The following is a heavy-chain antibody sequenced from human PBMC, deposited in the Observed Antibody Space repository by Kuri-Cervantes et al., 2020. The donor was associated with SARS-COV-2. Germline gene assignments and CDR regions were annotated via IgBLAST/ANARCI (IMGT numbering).Heavy chain of an antibody. CDR1: GFTFSSYG. J-gene: IGHJ4*02. CDR3: AKDALPTYYYDSSGPSLDY. Sequence: GGSLRLSCAASGFTFSSYGMHWVRQAPGKGLEWVAVISYDGSNKYYADSVKGRFTISRDNSKNTLYLQMNSLRAEDTAVYYCAKDALPTYYYDSSGPSLDYWGQGTLVTVSS. D-gene: IGHD3-22*01. V-gene: IGHV3-30*18. CDR2: ISYDGSNK.